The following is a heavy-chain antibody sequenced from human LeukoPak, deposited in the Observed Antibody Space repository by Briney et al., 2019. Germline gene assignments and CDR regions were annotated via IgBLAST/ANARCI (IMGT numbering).Heavy chain of an antibody. CDR2: IYYSGNT. V-gene: IGHV4-59*01. J-gene: IGHJ3*02. Sequence: SETLSLTCTVPSGSISSYYWSWIRQSPGKGLAWVGFIYYSGNTNYNPSLKSRVTISIDTSKNQFSLKLSSVTAADTAVYYCARVKLSYANDLSTFDIWGQGTMVTVSS. CDR3: ARVKLSYANDLSTFDI. CDR1: SGSISSYY. D-gene: IGHD3-16*01.